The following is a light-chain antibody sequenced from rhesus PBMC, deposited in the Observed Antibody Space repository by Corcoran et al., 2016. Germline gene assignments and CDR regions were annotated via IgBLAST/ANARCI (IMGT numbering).Light chain of an antibody. CDR1: QDIRNY. J-gene: IGKJ2*01. CDR2: FST. V-gene: IGKV1-32*01. Sequence: DIQMTQSPSSLSSSVGDRVTITCRASQDIRNYLNWYQQKPGQAPKRLIYFSTRLESGVPSRFSGSGSGTEFTLTISSLQPDDFATYYCQQYNTMPMYTFGQGTKVDI. CDR3: QQYNTMPMYT.